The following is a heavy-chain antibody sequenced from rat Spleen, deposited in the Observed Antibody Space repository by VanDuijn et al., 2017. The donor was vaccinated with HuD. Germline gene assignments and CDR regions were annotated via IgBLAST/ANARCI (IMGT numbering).Heavy chain of an antibody. CDR1: GYTITSGY. D-gene: IGHD1-11*01. CDR2: INYSGST. J-gene: IGHJ3*01. CDR3: ARSEGVHYNLPFAS. Sequence: EIQLQESGPGLVKPSQSLSLTCSVTGYTITSGYDWSWIRKFPGNKMEWMGYINYSGSTNYNPSLKSRISSTIDTSKNQFFLQLNSVTTEDTDTYYCARSEGVHYNLPFASWGQGTLVTVSS. V-gene: IGHV3-4*01.